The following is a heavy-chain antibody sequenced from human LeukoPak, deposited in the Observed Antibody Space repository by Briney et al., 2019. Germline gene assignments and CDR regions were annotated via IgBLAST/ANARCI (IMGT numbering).Heavy chain of an antibody. D-gene: IGHD3-10*01. CDR2: IYSGGST. J-gene: IGHJ4*02. CDR3: ARDSHVYGSGSYYY. V-gene: IGHV3-53*01. Sequence: PGGSLRLSCAASGFTFSSYAMSWVRQAPGKGLEWVSVIYSGGSTYYADSVKGRFTISRDNSKNTLYLQMNSLRAEDTAVYYCARDSHVYGSGSYYYWGQGTLVTVSS. CDR1: GFTFSSYA.